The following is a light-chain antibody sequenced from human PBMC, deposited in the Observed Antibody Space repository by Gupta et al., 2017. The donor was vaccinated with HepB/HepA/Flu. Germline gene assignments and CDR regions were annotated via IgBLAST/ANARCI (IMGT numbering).Light chain of an antibody. J-gene: IGLJ2*01. CDR2: EVS. Sequence: QSALTQPASVSGSPGQSITISCTGTSSDVGGYNYVSWYQQHPGKAPKLMIYEVSNRPSGVSNRFSGSKSANPASLTISGLQAEDEADYYCSSYTSSSTVVFGGGTKRTVL. V-gene: IGLV2-14*01. CDR3: SSYTSSSTVV. CDR1: SSDVGGYNY.